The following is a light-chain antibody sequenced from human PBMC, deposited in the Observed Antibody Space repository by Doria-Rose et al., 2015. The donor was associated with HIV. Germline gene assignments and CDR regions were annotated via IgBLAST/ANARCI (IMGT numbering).Light chain of an antibody. CDR1: QSFSSTY. V-gene: IGKV3-20*01. J-gene: IGKJ1*01. Sequence: TQSPGTLSLSPGERATLSCRASQSFSSTYLAWYQQKPGQAPSLLIYDGSTMATGIPDRFSARWSGTDFTLTINRLEPEDFALYYCHQYGTSWTFGQGTKVEI. CDR2: DGS. CDR3: HQYGTSWT.